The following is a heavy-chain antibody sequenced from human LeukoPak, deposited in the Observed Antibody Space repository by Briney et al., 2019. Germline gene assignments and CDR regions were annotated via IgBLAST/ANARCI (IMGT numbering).Heavy chain of an antibody. V-gene: IGHV1-2*02. D-gene: IGHD3-10*01. CDR1: GYTFTGYY. CDR2: INPNSGGT. Sequence: ASVKVSCKASGYTFTGYYMHWVRQAPGQGLEWMGWINPNSGGTNYAQKFQGRVTMTRDTSISTAYMELSRLRSDDTAVYYCARDTGITMVRGAQNLADYWGQGTLVTVSS. J-gene: IGHJ4*02. CDR3: ARDTGITMVRGAQNLADY.